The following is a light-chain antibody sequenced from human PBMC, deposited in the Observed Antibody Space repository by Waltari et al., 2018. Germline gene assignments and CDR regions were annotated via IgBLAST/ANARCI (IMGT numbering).Light chain of an antibody. J-gene: IGLJ2*01. CDR2: DVS. CDR3: SSFTSSTTLGI. Sequence: QSALTQPASVSGSPGQSITISCTGTRTDVGGYKYVSWYQQHPGRAPKLMIYDVSNRPPGVSNRFSGSKSGNTASLTISGLQTEDEADYYCSSFTSSTTLGIFGGGTKLTVL. V-gene: IGLV2-14*03. CDR1: RTDVGGYKY.